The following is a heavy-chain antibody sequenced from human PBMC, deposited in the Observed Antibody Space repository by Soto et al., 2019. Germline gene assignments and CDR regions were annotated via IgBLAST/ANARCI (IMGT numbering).Heavy chain of an antibody. CDR1: GGSISSSSNH. Sequence: SETLSLTCTVSGGSISSSSNHWGWIRQPPGKGLEWIGNIYYSENTYYNPSLKSRVTISVDTSKNQFSLRLTSVTAADTAVYYCARVRGRWYYYMDVWGKGTTVTVSS. D-gene: IGHD3-10*01. J-gene: IGHJ6*03. CDR3: ARVRGRWYYYMDV. CDR2: IYYSENT. V-gene: IGHV4-39*01.